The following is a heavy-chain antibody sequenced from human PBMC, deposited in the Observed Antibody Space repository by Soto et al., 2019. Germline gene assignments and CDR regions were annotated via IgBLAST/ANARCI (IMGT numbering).Heavy chain of an antibody. CDR1: GFTFSVYS. Sequence: GGSLRLSCAASGFTFSVYSMNWVRQAPGKGLEWVSYISGSDSPIDYADSVKGRFTISRDNAKNSLYLQMNSLRAEDTAVYYCARDFAWAFDYWGQGALVTVSS. CDR2: ISGSDSPI. J-gene: IGHJ4*02. V-gene: IGHV3-48*01. D-gene: IGHD7-27*01. CDR3: ARDFAWAFDY.